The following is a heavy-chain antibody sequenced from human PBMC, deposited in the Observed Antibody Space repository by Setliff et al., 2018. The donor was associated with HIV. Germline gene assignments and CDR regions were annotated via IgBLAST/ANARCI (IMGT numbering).Heavy chain of an antibody. CDR2: IGSAGDRTI. Sequence: GGSLRLSCEGSGFTFSSYEMNWVRQAPGEGLEWLSYIGSAGDRTIYYADSVKGRFTISRDDSKNSLYLQMNSLRAEDTAVYYCARVRLYNTALDYWGQGTLVTVSS. CDR3: ARVRLYNTALDY. D-gene: IGHD1-1*01. J-gene: IGHJ4*02. V-gene: IGHV3-48*03. CDR1: GFTFSSYE.